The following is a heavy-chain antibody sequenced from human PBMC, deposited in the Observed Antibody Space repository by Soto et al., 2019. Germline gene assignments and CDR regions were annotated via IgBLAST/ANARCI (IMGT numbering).Heavy chain of an antibody. CDR1: GYIFTSYW. D-gene: IGHD2-15*01. V-gene: IGHV5-51*01. CDR3: ARRREDNWFDP. Sequence: VESLKISCKGSGYIFTSYWIWWCRQMPGEGLEWMGIIYPGDSDTRYSPSFQGQVTTSADKSISTAYLQWSSLKASDTAMYYCARRREDNWFDPWGQGTLVTVSS. J-gene: IGHJ5*02. CDR2: IYPGDSDT.